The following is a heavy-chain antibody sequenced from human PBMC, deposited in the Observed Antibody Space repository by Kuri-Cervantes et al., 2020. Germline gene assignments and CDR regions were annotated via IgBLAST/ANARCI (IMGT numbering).Heavy chain of an antibody. J-gene: IGHJ6*02. V-gene: IGHV5-51*01. CDR1: GGSISSSSYY. CDR2: IYPGDSDT. Sequence: GESLKISCTVSGGSISSSSYYWGWIRQPPGKGLEWMGIIYPGDSDTRYSPSFQGQVTISADKSISTAYLQWSGLKASDTAMYYCARRSGGMDVWGQGTTVTVSS. CDR3: ARRSGGMDV.